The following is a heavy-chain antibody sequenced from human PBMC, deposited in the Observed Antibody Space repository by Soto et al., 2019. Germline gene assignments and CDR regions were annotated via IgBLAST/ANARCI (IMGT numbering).Heavy chain of an antibody. CDR1: GFTFDDYA. CDR2: ISWNSGSI. D-gene: IGHD3-16*01. J-gene: IGHJ4*02. Sequence: GGSLRLSCAASGFTFDDYAMHWVRQAPGKGLEWVSGISWNSGSIGYADSVKGRFTISRDNAKNSLYLQMNSLRAEDTALYYCAKGDGPSFTRSPLGWGQGTLVTVSS. CDR3: AKGDGPSFTRSPLG. V-gene: IGHV3-9*01.